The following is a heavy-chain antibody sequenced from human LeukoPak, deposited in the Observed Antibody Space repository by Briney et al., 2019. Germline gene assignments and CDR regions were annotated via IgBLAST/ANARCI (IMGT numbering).Heavy chain of an antibody. CDR2: IYSSGST. V-gene: IGHV4-61*02. CDR1: GGSISSGSYY. Sequence: SETLSLTCTVSGGSISSGSYYWNWIRQPAGKGLGWIGRIYSSGSTNYNPSLKSRVTMSVDTSKNQFSLKLSSVTAADTAMYYCARYCSGSSCYSWGYYFDYWGQGTLVTVSS. J-gene: IGHJ4*02. CDR3: ARYCSGSSCYSWGYYFDY. D-gene: IGHD2-15*01.